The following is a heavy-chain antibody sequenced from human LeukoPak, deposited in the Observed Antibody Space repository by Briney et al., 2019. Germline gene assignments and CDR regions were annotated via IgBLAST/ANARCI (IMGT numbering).Heavy chain of an antibody. CDR2: IYHSGST. CDR1: GYSISSGYY. CDR3: ARGRVHYYYMDV. V-gene: IGHV4-38-2*02. J-gene: IGHJ6*03. Sequence: SETLSLTCTVSGYSISSGYYWGWIRQPPGKGLEWIGSIYHSGSTYYNPSLKSRVTISVDTSKNQFSLKLSSVTAADTAVYYCARGRVHYYYMDVWGKGTTVTVSS.